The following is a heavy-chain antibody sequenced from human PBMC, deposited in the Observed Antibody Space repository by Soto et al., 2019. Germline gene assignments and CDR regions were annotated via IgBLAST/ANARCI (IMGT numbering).Heavy chain of an antibody. CDR1: GGSISSSSYY. CDR3: ATLLPPIEVRDY. J-gene: IGHJ4*02. Sequence: QLQLQESGPGLVKPSETLSLTCTVSGGSISSSSYYWGWIRQPPGKGLEWIGSIYYSGSTYYNPFLKSRVTISVDPSKNQFSLKLSSVTAAVMAVYYCATLLPPIEVRDYWGQGTLVNVSS. V-gene: IGHV4-39*01. CDR2: IYYSGST. D-gene: IGHD2-21*01.